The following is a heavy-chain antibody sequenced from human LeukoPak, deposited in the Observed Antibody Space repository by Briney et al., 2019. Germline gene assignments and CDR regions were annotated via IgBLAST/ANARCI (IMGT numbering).Heavy chain of an antibody. V-gene: IGHV1-46*01. J-gene: IGHJ4*02. CDR3: AREGAAAGDIDY. D-gene: IGHD6-13*01. CDR1: GYTFTSYY. CDR2: INPSGGST. Sequence: GASVKASCKASGYTFTSYYMHWVRQAPGQGLEWMGIINPSGGSTSYAQKFQGRVTMTRDTSTSTVYTELSSLRSEDTAVYYCAREGAAAGDIDYWGQGTLVTVSS.